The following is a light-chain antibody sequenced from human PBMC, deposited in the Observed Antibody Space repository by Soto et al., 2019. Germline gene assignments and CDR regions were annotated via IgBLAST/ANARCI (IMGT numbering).Light chain of an antibody. CDR2: EGS. Sequence: QSALPQPASVSGSPGQSITISCTGTSSDVGSYNLVSWYHQHPGQAPKLMIYEGSKRPSGVSNRFSGSKSGNTASLTISGLQAEDEADYYCCSYAGSSTFVYVFGTGTKLTVL. CDR3: CSYAGSSTFVYV. CDR1: SSDVGSYNL. J-gene: IGLJ1*01. V-gene: IGLV2-23*03.